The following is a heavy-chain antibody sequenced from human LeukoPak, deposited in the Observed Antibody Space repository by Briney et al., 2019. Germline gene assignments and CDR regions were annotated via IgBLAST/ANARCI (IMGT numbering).Heavy chain of an antibody. J-gene: IGHJ4*02. V-gene: IGHV3-49*04. D-gene: IGHD4-17*01. CDR2: IRSKAYGGTT. CDR3: TRGRGDYPNYYFDY. CDR1: GFTFGDYA. Sequence: GGSLRLSCTPSGFTFGDYAMSWVRQAPGKGLEWVSFIRSKAYGGTTEYAASVKGRFTISRDDSKSIAYLQMNSLKTEDTAVYYCTRGRGDYPNYYFDYWGQGTLVTVSS.